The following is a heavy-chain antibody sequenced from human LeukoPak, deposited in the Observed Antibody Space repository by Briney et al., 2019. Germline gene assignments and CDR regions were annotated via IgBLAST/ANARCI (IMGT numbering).Heavy chain of an antibody. V-gene: IGHV4-59*01. CDR2: IYYSGST. CDR3: ARRDCSSTSCLGFGYYYYYMDV. D-gene: IGHD2-2*01. CDR1: GGSISSYY. J-gene: IGHJ6*03. Sequence: SETLSLTCTVSGGSISSYYWSWIRQPPGKGLEWIGYIYYSGSTNYNPSLKSRVTISVDTSKSQFSLKLSSVTAADTAVYYCARRDCSSTSCLGFGYYYYYMDVWGKGTTVTVSS.